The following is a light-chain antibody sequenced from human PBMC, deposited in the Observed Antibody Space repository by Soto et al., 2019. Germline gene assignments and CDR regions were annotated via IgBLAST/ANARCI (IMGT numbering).Light chain of an antibody. Sequence: QSVLTQPPSASGTPGQRVTISCSASSSNIGSNTVNWYQQLPGTAPKLVIYSNNQRPSGVPDRFSGSKSGTSASLAISGLQSEDEADYYCVAWDDSLNGYVVFGGGTKLTVL. CDR1: SSNIGSNT. V-gene: IGLV1-44*01. J-gene: IGLJ2*01. CDR2: SNN. CDR3: VAWDDSLNGYVV.